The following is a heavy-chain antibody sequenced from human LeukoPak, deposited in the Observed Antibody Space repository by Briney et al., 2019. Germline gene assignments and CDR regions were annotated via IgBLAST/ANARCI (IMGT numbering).Heavy chain of an antibody. V-gene: IGHV3-30*03. CDR1: GFTFSGYG. Sequence: GRSLRLSCAASGFTFSGYGMHWVRQAPGKGLEWVTGIAYDGSRKHYADSVKGRSTISRDNSRNTMDPQMNSLRVEDTAVYHCTRYDSSRFDPWGQGTLVIVSA. CDR3: TRYDSSRFDP. CDR2: IAYDGSRK. D-gene: IGHD3-3*01. J-gene: IGHJ5*02.